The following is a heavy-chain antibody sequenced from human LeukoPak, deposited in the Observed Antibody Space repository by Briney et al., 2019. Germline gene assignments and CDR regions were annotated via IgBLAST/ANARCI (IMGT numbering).Heavy chain of an antibody. Sequence: GGSLRLSCAASGFTFDDYGMSWVRQAPGKGLEWVSGINWNGGSTGYADSVKGRFTISRDNAKNSLYLQMNSLRAEDTAVYYCARSITMIVVDPLFYMDVWCKGTTVTVSS. D-gene: IGHD3-22*01. CDR1: GFTFDDYG. CDR2: INWNGGST. V-gene: IGHV3-20*04. J-gene: IGHJ6*03. CDR3: ARSITMIVVDPLFYMDV.